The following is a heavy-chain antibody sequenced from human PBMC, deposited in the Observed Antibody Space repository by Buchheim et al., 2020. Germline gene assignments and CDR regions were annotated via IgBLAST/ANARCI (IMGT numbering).Heavy chain of an antibody. CDR1: GFTFPCYA. CDR3: AKTLRGSYYYDATGYSSDS. V-gene: IGHV3-23*04. D-gene: IGHD3-22*01. Sequence: EVQLVESGGHFVQPGGSLRLSCAASGFTFPCYAMIWVRQAPGKGLEWVSAIVGSGPTTSYADSVRGRFNISRANSKHTLHLQMNSLRVEDTARYFCAKTLRGSYYYDATGYSSDSWGQGTL. CDR2: IVGSGPTT. J-gene: IGHJ5*02.